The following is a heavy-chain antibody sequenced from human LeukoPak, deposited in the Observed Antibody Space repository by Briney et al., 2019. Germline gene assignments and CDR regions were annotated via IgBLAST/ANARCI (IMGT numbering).Heavy chain of an antibody. CDR2: IDSGGST. D-gene: IGHD5-12*01. J-gene: IGHJ6*02. CDR3: ARDRGSFYGMDV. CDR1: GVTVSSNY. V-gene: IGHV3-53*01. Sequence: GGSLRLSCAASGVTVSSNYMSWVRQAPGKGLEWVSVIDSGGSTYYADSVKGRFTISRDNSKNMLYLQMNSLRAEDTAVYYCARDRGSFYGMDVWGQGTTVTVS.